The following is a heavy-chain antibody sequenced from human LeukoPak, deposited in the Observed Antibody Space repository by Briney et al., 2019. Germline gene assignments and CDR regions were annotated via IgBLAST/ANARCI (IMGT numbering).Heavy chain of an antibody. CDR3: VRLRRNSYTSGFYYYNDY. Sequence: PGGSLRLSCAASGYTFSSYSINWASHAPGKGLEWVSSISVRSNYIYYADSVRGLFSISRDDATNSLYLQMNSLRAEDTAVYYCVRLRRNSYTSGFYYYNDYWGRGTLVTVSS. CDR2: ISVRSNYI. CDR1: GYTFSSYS. D-gene: IGHD3-22*01. J-gene: IGHJ2*01. V-gene: IGHV3-21*03.